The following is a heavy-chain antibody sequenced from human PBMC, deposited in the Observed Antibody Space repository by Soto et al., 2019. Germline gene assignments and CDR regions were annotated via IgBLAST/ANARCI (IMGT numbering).Heavy chain of an antibody. CDR3: ARDLPMVRGVIDYYGMDV. CDR2: ISYDGSNK. D-gene: IGHD3-10*01. J-gene: IGHJ6*02. V-gene: IGHV3-30-3*01. Sequence: PGGSLRLSCAASGFTFSSYAMHWVRQAPGKGLEWVAVISYDGSNKYYADSVKGRFTISRDNSKNTLYLQMNSLRAEDTAVYYCARDLPMVRGVIDYYGMDVWGQGTTVTVYS. CDR1: GFTFSSYA.